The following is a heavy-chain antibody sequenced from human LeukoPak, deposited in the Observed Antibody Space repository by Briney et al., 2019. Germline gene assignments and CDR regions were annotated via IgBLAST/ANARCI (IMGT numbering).Heavy chain of an antibody. CDR3: VRDGEGVAISVNYWFDP. J-gene: IGHJ5*02. Sequence: ASVKVSCKASGFTVTSYDINWVRQASGQGLEWMGWMNPNNGNTGYALKFQGRVTMTRDTSISTAYMELRGLRSEDTAVYYCVRDGEGVAISVNYWFDPWGQGTLVTVSS. D-gene: IGHD3-10*01. CDR2: MNPNNGNT. CDR1: GFTVTSYD. V-gene: IGHV1-8*01.